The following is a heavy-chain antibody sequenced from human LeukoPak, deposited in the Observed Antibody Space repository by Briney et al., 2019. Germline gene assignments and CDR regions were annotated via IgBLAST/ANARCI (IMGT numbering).Heavy chain of an antibody. J-gene: IGHJ4*02. CDR3: ARGGSVTSSDY. D-gene: IGHD4-17*01. V-gene: IGHV1-69*13. CDR1: GYTFTSYA. CDR2: IIPIFGTA. Sequence: ASVKVSCKASGYTFTSYAMNWVRQAPGQGLEWMGGIIPIFGTANYAQKFQGRVTITADESTSTAYMELSSLRSEDTAVYYCARGGSVTSSDYWGQGTLVTVSS.